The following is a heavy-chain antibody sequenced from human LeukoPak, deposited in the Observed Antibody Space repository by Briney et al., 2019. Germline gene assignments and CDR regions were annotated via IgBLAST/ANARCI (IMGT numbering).Heavy chain of an antibody. V-gene: IGHV1-46*01. CDR3: AQIGKRYSSSSGY. Sequence: ASVKVSCKASGYTFTIYYMHWVRQAPGQGLEWMGIINPSGGSTSYAQKFQGRVTMTRDASTSTVYMELSSMRSEDTAVYYCAQIGKRYSSSSGYWGQGPLVTVSS. J-gene: IGHJ4*02. CDR1: GYTFTIYY. CDR2: INPSGGST. D-gene: IGHD6-6*01.